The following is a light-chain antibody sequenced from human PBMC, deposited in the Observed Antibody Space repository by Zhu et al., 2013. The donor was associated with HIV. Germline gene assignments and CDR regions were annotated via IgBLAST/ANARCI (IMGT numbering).Light chain of an antibody. CDR1: QSVSSRY. CDR3: QQYGSSPLT. J-gene: IGKJ1*01. V-gene: IGKV3D-20*01. CDR2: DAS. Sequence: EIVLTQSPVILSLSPGERATLSCGASQSVSSRYLAWYQQKPGLAPRLLIFDASSRVSGIPDRFIGSGSGTDFTLTISRLEPEDSAMYFCQQYGSSPLTFGRGTKVEIK.